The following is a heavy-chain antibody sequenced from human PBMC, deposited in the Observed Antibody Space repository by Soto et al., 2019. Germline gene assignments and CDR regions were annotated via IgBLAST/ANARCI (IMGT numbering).Heavy chain of an antibody. Sequence: QVQLQESGPGLVKPSQTLSLTCTVSAGSISSGGYYWSWIRQHPGKGLEWIGYIYYSGSTYYNPSLESRVTISVDTSKNQLSLTLSSVTAADTAVYYCAREEVAYYGSGSDNWFDPWGQGTLVTVSS. J-gene: IGHJ5*02. V-gene: IGHV4-31*03. CDR3: AREEVAYYGSGSDNWFDP. D-gene: IGHD3-10*01. CDR1: AGSISSGGYY. CDR2: IYYSGST.